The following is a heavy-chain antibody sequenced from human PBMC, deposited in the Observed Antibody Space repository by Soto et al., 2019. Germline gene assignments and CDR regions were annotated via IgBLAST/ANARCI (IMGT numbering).Heavy chain of an antibody. CDR3: ARKYYFDY. CDR2: ISGSGGST. Sequence: PGGSRRLSWAASGFTFSRYAMSSVRQAPGKGREWVSAISGSGGSTYYADSVKGRFTISRDNSKNTLYLQMNSLRAEDTAVYYCARKYYFDYWGQGTLVTVSS. CDR1: GFTFSRYA. J-gene: IGHJ4*02. V-gene: IGHV3-23*01.